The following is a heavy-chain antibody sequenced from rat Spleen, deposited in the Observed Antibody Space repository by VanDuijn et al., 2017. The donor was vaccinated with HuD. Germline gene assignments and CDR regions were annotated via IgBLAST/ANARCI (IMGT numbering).Heavy chain of an antibody. Sequence: EVQLVESGGGLVQPGRSLKLSCAASGFTFSDYYKAWVRQAPKKGLEWVATINYDGRSTYYRDSVKGRFTISRDNANSTLYLQMDSLRSEDTATYYCARHGYGGYSGPFAYWGQGTLVTVSS. J-gene: IGHJ3*01. V-gene: IGHV5-7*01. CDR2: INYDGRST. CDR3: ARHGYGGYSGPFAY. CDR1: GFTFSDYY. D-gene: IGHD1-11*01.